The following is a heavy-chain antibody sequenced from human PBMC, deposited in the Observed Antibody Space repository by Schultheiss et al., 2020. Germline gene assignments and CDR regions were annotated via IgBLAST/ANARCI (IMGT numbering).Heavy chain of an antibody. V-gene: IGHV1-2*02. CDR2: IIPNSGGT. Sequence: ASVKVSCKASGGTFSSYAISWVRQAPGQGLEWMGRIIPNSGGTNYAQKFQGRVTMTRDTSISTAYMELSRLRSDDTAVYYCAKDPRGPNYGYLDYWGQGTLVTVSS. CDR3: AKDPRGPNYGYLDY. D-gene: IGHD5-18*01. CDR1: GGTFSSYA. J-gene: IGHJ4*02.